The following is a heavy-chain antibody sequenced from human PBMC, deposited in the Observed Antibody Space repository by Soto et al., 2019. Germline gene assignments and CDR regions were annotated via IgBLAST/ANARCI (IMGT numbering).Heavy chain of an antibody. J-gene: IGHJ5*02. Sequence: SVKVSCKASGGTFSSYAISWVRQAPGQGLEWMGGIIPIFGTANYAQKFQGRVTITADKSTSTAYMELSSLRSEDTAVYYCARDLTQYYDFWSGPGPWGQGTPVTVSS. V-gene: IGHV1-69*06. CDR3: ARDLTQYYDFWSGPGP. CDR2: IIPIFGTA. D-gene: IGHD3-3*01. CDR1: GGTFSSYA.